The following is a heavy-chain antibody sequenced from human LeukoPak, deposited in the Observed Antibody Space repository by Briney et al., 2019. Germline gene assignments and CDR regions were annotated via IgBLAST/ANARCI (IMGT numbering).Heavy chain of an antibody. CDR1: GGSISSSSYY. Sequence: SETLSLTCTVSGGSISSSSYYWSWIRQPPGKGLEWIGEINHSGSTNYNPSLKSRVTISVDTSKNQFSLKLSSVTAADTAVYYCARGGRTRYYGSGSYYSPNNWFDPWGQGTLVTVSS. J-gene: IGHJ5*02. CDR3: ARGGRTRYYGSGSYYSPNNWFDP. V-gene: IGHV4-39*07. D-gene: IGHD3-10*01. CDR2: INHSGST.